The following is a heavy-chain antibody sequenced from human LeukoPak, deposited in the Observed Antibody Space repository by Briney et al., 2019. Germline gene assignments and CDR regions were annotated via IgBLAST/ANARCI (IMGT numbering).Heavy chain of an antibody. CDR1: GFTFSSYS. CDR2: ISSSSSTI. J-gene: IGHJ4*02. CDR3: ARDRIAVGLDY. V-gene: IGHV3-48*04. Sequence: GGSLRLSCAASGFTFSSYSMNWVRQAPGKGLEWVSYISSSSSTIYYADSVKGRFTISRDNAKNSLYLQMNSLRAEDTAVYYRARDRIAVGLDYWGQGTLVSVSS. D-gene: IGHD6-19*01.